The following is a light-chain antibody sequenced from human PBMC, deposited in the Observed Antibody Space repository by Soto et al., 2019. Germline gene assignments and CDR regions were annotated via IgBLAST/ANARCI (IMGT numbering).Light chain of an antibody. J-gene: IGLJ1*01. Sequence: QSVLTQPASVSGSPGQSITISCTGSSSDIGAFNYVAWYQQHPGKAPKLIIHGVTNRPSGVSSRFSGSKSDYTASLTISGLQAEDEADYYCSSYTSSNTFYVFGTGTKVTV. CDR3: SSYTSSNTFYV. CDR1: SSDIGAFNY. CDR2: GVT. V-gene: IGLV2-14*01.